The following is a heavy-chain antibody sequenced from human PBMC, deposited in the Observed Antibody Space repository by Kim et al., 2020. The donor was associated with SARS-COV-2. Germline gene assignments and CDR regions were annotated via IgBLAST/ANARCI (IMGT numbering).Heavy chain of an antibody. V-gene: IGHV1-8*01. CDR1: GYTFTSYD. CDR3: PLGPSYDWSLGSFFVFFAF. Sequence: ASVKVSCKASGYTFTSYDINWVRQAPGQGLSWMAWMHPNSGTTGSAPQFPGRVTMTRTPSISTAYIDLRRLPSASTAFYSFPLGPSYDWSLGSFFVFFAF. J-gene: IGHJ3*01. CDR2: MHPNSGTT. D-gene: IGHD3-3*01.